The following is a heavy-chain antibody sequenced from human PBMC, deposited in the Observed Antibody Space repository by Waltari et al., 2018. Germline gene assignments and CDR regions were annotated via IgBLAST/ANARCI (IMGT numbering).Heavy chain of an antibody. D-gene: IGHD3-3*01. CDR1: GFTFSSYA. Sequence: EVQLLESGGGLVQPGGSLRLPCAASGFTFSSYALSWVRQAPGKGLEWVSAISGSGGSTYYADSVKGRFTISRDNSKNTLYLQMNSMRAEDTAVYYCAKEGIRFLEWLSYFDYWGQGTLVTVSS. CDR3: AKEGIRFLEWLSYFDY. J-gene: IGHJ4*02. V-gene: IGHV3-23*01. CDR2: ISGSGGST.